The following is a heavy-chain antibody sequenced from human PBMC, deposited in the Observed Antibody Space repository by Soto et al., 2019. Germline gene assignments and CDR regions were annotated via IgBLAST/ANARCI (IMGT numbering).Heavy chain of an antibody. V-gene: IGHV3-30-3*01. J-gene: IGHJ6*02. CDR1: GFTFSSYA. D-gene: IGHD1-7*01. CDR3: ARENLLYYYGMDV. CDR2: ISCDGSNK. Sequence: PGGSLRLSCAASGFTFSSYAMHWVRQAPGKGLEWVAVISCDGSNKYYADSVKGRFTISRDNAKNSLYLQMNSLRAEDTAVYYCARENLLYYYGMDVWGQGTTVTVSS.